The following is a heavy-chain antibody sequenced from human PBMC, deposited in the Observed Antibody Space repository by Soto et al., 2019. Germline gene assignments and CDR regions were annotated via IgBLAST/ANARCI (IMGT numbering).Heavy chain of an antibody. CDR1: GYSFSTYG. CDR2: ISRYNGNT. Sequence: QVQLVQSGAGVKKPGASVKVSCRASGYSFSTYGISWVRQARGQGLEWMDWISRYNGNTNYAQSLRVRLTVTTDTSTSTAYMELTSLTSDDTALYYCARERYNSGWYDYWGQGTLVTVSS. V-gene: IGHV1-18*01. J-gene: IGHJ4*02. D-gene: IGHD6-19*01. CDR3: ARERYNSGWYDY.